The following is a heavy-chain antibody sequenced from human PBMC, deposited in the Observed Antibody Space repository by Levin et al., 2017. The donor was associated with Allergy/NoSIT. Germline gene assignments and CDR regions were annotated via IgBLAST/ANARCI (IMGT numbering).Heavy chain of an antibody. J-gene: IGHJ4*02. CDR3: ARQLGNFWSGYNYFDY. V-gene: IGHV3-48*03. CDR2: ISSSGSTI. CDR1: GFTFSSYE. D-gene: IGHD3-3*01. Sequence: PGGSLRLSCAASGFTFSSYEMNWVRQAPGKGLEWVSYISSSGSTIYYADSVKGRFTISRDNAKNSLYLQMNSLGAEDTAVYYCARQLGNFWSGYNYFDYWGQGTLVTVSS.